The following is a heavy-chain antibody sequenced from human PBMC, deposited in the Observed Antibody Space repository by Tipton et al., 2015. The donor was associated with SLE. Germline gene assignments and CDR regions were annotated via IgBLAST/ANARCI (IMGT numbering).Heavy chain of an antibody. Sequence: TLSLTCTVSGGSISSSSYYWGWIRPPPGKGLEWIGSIHYSGSTSYNSSLESRVTISIDTSKSQFSLKLSSVTASDMAEYYCARRPWGGFDYWGQGTLVTVSS. CDR1: GGSISSSSYY. D-gene: IGHD3-10*01. V-gene: IGHV4-39*01. CDR2: IHYSGST. J-gene: IGHJ4*02. CDR3: ARRPWGGFDY.